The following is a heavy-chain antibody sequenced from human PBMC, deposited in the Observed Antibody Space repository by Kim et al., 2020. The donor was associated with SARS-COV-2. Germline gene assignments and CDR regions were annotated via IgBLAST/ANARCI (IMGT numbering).Heavy chain of an antibody. J-gene: IGHJ6*04. D-gene: IGHD6-25*01. CDR1: GYTFNTYA. CDR2: ISGNSGHT. CDR3: ARGDRLAATGTGYYFGMDV. V-gene: IGHV1-18*04. Sequence: ASVKVSCKASGYTFNTYAINWVRQAPGQGLEWMGWISGNSGHTKYSEKFQGRVTMSTDTSTTAYMELNSLTSDDTAVYFCARGDRLAATGTGYYFGMDVWGKGTTVTVSS.